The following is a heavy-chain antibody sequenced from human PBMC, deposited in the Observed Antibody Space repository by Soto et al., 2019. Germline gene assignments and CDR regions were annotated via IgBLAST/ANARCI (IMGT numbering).Heavy chain of an antibody. D-gene: IGHD4-17*01. J-gene: IGHJ5*02. CDR3: ARSGRSGLRWLDFFDP. CDR1: GYTFTNYW. Sequence: PGESLKISCKASGYTFTNYWIVWVGLVPGKGLEWMGLIYPGDSDTRYNPSFQGQVTISADKSTSAAYLQWNSLMASDTAIYYCARSGRSGLRWLDFFDPWGQGTLVTVSS. V-gene: IGHV5-51*01. CDR2: IYPGDSDT.